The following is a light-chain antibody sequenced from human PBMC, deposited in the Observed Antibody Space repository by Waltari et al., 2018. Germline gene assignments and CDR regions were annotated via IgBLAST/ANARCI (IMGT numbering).Light chain of an antibody. V-gene: IGKV1-39*01. Sequence: DIQMTPSPSPLSASVGDSVTISSRARQSISSYLRWYQHKPGKAHKLLIYAASSLKSEVPSMFRGSGSGTDFALTISILQPEDFATYYCQQSYSTLLFTFGPGTKVDIK. CDR2: AAS. CDR1: QSISSY. J-gene: IGKJ3*01. CDR3: QQSYSTLLFT.